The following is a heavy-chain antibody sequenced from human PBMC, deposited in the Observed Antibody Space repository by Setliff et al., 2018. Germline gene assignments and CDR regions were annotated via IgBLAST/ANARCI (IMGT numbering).Heavy chain of an antibody. D-gene: IGHD3-3*01. CDR2: IYYSGST. Sequence: SETLSLTCTVSGGSISSSSYYWGWIRQPPGKGLEWIGSIYYSGSTYYNPSLKSRVTISVDTSKNQFSLKLSSVTAADTAVHYCARDKPEGYSFWSGYLGGGLMDVWGQGTTVTVSS. CDR3: ARDKPEGYSFWSGYLGGGLMDV. V-gene: IGHV4-39*07. J-gene: IGHJ6*02. CDR1: GGSISSSSYY.